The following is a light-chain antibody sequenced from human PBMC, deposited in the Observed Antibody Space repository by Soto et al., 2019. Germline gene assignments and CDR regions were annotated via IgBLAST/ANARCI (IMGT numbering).Light chain of an antibody. J-gene: IGLJ3*02. CDR1: SSDISGYNY. Sequence: QSALTQPPSASGSPGQSVTISCTGTSSDISGYNYVSWYQHHPGKAPKVMIYEVSKRPSGVPDRFSGSKSGNTASLTVSGLQPEDEADYYCSSYAGSNNLGVFGGGTKLTVL. V-gene: IGLV2-8*01. CDR2: EVS. CDR3: SSYAGSNNLGV.